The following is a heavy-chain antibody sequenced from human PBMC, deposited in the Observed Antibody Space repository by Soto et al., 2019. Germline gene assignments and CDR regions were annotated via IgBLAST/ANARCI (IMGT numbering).Heavy chain of an antibody. J-gene: IGHJ4*02. CDR3: AREAPPEDY. CDR2: ISAYNGNT. Sequence: ASVKVSCKASGYPFTSYGINWVRQAPGQGPEWMGWISAYNGNTNYAQKLQGRVTMTTDTSTSTAYMELRGLRSDDTAVYFCAREAPPEDYWGQGTLVTVSS. V-gene: IGHV1-18*01. CDR1: GYPFTSYG.